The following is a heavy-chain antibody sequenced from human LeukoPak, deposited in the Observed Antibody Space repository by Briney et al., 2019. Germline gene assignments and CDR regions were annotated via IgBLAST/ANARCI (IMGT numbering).Heavy chain of an antibody. D-gene: IGHD3-22*01. CDR1: GGSFSGYY. CDR2: INHSGST. V-gene: IGHV4-34*01. J-gene: IGHJ3*02. CDR3: ARGSSITYYYDSSGLHLI. Sequence: SETLSLTCAVYGGSFSGYYWSWIRQPPGKGLEWIGEINHSGSTNYNPSLKSRVTISVDTSKNQFSLKLSSVTAADTAVYYCARGSSITYYYDSSGLHLIWGQGTMVTVSS.